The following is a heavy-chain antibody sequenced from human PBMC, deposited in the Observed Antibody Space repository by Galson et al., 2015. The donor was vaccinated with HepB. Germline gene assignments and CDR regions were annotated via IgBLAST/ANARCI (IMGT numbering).Heavy chain of an antibody. CDR1: GGSIGTDDW. CDR3: ARGYYGSGRLDY. V-gene: IGHV4-4*02. J-gene: IGHJ4*02. CDR2: IFHSGLT. Sequence: LSLTCTVSGGSIGTDDWWSWVRQPPGKGLEWIGEIFHSGLTNYNPSLKSRVTMSVDRSQNQFSLKLNSVTAADTAIYYCARGYYGSGRLDYWGQGILVTVSS. D-gene: IGHD3-10*01.